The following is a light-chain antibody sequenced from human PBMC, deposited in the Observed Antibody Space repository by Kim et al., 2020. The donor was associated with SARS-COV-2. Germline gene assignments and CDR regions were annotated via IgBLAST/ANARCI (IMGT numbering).Light chain of an antibody. CDR2: RSN. CDR1: SSNIGINH. J-gene: IGLJ1*01. V-gene: IGLV1-47*01. Sequence: QSVLTQPPSASGTPGQRVTISCSGSSSNIGINHVYWYQQLPGTAPKLLIYRSNQRPSGVPDRFSGSKSGTSASLAISGLRSEDESDYYCTAWDDSLRGYVFGTGTKVTVL. CDR3: TAWDDSLRGYV.